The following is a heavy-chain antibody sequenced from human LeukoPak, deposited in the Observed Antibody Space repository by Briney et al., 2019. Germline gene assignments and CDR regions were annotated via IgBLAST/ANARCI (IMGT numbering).Heavy chain of an antibody. D-gene: IGHD5-12*01. Sequence: ASVKVSCKASGYTFTGYYMHWVRQAPGKGLEWVSLIRGSTYYADSVKGRFTISRDNSQNTLYLQMNSLRAEDTALYYCAKDLGGSTDYWGQGTLVTVSS. CDR3: AKDLGGSTDY. CDR1: GYTFTGYY. CDR2: IRGST. J-gene: IGHJ4*02. V-gene: IGHV3-53*01.